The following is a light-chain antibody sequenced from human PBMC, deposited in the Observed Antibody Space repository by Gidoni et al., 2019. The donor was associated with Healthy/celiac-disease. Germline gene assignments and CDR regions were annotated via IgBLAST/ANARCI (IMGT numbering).Light chain of an antibody. J-gene: IGLJ2*01. CDR2: GKN. Sequence: SSELTQDPAVSVALGQTVRITCQGDSLRIYYASWYQQKPVQAPVLVIYGKNNRPSGIPYRFSGSSSGNTASLTITGAQAEDEADYYCNSRDSSGNHVVFGGGTKLTVL. CDR3: NSRDSSGNHVV. CDR1: SLRIYY. V-gene: IGLV3-19*01.